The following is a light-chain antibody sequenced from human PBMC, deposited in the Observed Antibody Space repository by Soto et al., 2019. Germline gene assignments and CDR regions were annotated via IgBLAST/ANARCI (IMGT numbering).Light chain of an antibody. CDR3: TSRAGHSVV. CDR2: EVS. J-gene: IGLJ2*01. Sequence: QSSLTQPPSASGSPGQSVTISCTGTSSDVGGDNYVSWYQQHPGKAPKLMIYEVSMRPSGVPDRFSGSESANTASLTVSGLQAEDEADYYCTSRAGHSVVFGGGTKLTVL. CDR1: SSDVGGDNY. V-gene: IGLV2-8*01.